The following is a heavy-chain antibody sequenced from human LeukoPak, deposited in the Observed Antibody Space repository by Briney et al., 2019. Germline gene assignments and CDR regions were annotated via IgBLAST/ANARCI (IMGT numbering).Heavy chain of an antibody. Sequence: TGGSLRLSCAASGFTFSSYAMSWVRQAPGKGLEWVSAISGSGGSTYYADSVKGRFTISRDNSKNTLYLQMNSLRAEDTAVYYCARGYSYGYGIIDYWGQGTLVTVSS. V-gene: IGHV3-23*01. CDR3: ARGYSYGYGIIDY. CDR1: GFTFSSYA. D-gene: IGHD5-18*01. J-gene: IGHJ4*02. CDR2: ISGSGGST.